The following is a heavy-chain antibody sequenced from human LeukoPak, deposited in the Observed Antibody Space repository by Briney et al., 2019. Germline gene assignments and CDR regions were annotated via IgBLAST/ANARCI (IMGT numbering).Heavy chain of an antibody. CDR2: IIPIFGTA. V-gene: IGHV1-69*01. CDR1: GGTFSSYA. J-gene: IGHJ4*02. CDR3: ARTIEYSRSSLVGGNQYYFDY. D-gene: IGHD6-6*01. Sequence: ASVKVSCKASGGTFSSYAISWVRQAPGQGLEWMGGIIPIFGTANYAQKFQGRVTITADESTSTAYMELSSLRSEDTAVYYCARTIEYSRSSLVGGNQYYFDYWGQGTLVTVSS.